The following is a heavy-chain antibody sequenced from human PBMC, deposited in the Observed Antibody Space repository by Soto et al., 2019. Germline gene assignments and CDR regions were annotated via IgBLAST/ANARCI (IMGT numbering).Heavy chain of an antibody. D-gene: IGHD3-3*01. CDR2: IKSKTDGGTT. CDR3: TTSSIFFDFWSGYRYFDL. CDR1: GFTFSNAW. Sequence: EVQLVESGGGLVQPGGSLRLSCAASGFTFSNAWMSWVRQAPGKGLEWVGRIKSKTDGGTTDYAAPVKGRFTISRDDSKNTLYLQMNSLKTEDTAVYYCTTSSIFFDFWSGYRYFDLWGRGTLVTVSS. V-gene: IGHV3-15*01. J-gene: IGHJ2*01.